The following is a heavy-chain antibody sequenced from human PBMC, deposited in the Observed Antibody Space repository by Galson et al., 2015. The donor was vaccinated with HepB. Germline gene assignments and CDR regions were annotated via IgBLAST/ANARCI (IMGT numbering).Heavy chain of an antibody. D-gene: IGHD2-2*01. CDR2: FYRSGST. Sequence: SLRLSCAASGFTVSSKYMSWVRQAPGKGLEWVSLFYRSGSTYYADSVKGRFTISRDNSKSTLYLQMNSLRAEDTAVYYCAMNIVVVPAATDCWGQGTLVTVSS. CDR3: AMNIVVVPAATDC. J-gene: IGHJ4*02. V-gene: IGHV3-66*01. CDR1: GFTVSSKY.